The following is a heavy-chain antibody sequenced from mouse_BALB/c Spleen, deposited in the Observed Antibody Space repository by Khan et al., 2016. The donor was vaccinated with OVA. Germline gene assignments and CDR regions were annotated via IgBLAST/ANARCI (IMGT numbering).Heavy chain of an antibody. CDR1: GYSFTAYY. CDR3: VRWYEFFPY. J-gene: IGHJ3*01. V-gene: IGHV1-18*01. CDR2: VNPSNGGT. Sequence: EVQLQESGPDLVKPGASVKISCKASGYSFTAYYIYWVKEGHGKTLECIGRVNPSNGGTTYNQKFRDKATLTVDKSSSTAYMELRSLASEDSAVYYCVRWYEFFPYWGQGTLVTFSA. D-gene: IGHD2-14*01.